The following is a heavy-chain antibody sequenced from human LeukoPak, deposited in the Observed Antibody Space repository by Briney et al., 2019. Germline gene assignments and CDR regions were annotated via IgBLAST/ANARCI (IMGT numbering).Heavy chain of an antibody. CDR1: GGTFSSYA. CDR2: IIPIFGTA. CDR3: ARDNHSGSWSWFDP. V-gene: IGHV1-69*13. Sequence: SVKVSCKASGGTFSSYAISWVRQAPGQGLEWMGGIIPIFGTANYAQKFQGRVTITADESTSTAYMELSSLRSDDTAVYYCARDNHSGSWSWFDPWGQGTLVSVSA. J-gene: IGHJ5*02. D-gene: IGHD6-13*01.